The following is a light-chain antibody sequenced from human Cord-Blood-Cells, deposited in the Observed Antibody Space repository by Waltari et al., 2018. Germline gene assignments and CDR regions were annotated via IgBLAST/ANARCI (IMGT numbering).Light chain of an antibody. V-gene: IGLV1-40*01. CDR2: GNS. CDR3: QSYDSSLSGLYV. CDR1: SSHIGAGYH. Sequence: QSVLTQPPSVSGAPGQRVTISCPGRSSHIGAGYHVHWYQQLPGTAPKLLTYGNSNRPSGVPDRFSGSKSGTSASLAITGLQAEDEADYYCQSYDSSLSGLYVFGTGTKVTVL. J-gene: IGLJ1*01.